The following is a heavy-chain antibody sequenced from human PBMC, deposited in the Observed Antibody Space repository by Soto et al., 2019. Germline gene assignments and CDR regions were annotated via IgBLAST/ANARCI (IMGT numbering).Heavy chain of an antibody. CDR3: AKGSWFPRGSQGGNWLDP. V-gene: IGHV3-23*01. Sequence: EVQLLESGGGLVQPGGSLRLSCAASGVTFTNFAMNWVRQAPGKGLEWVAGISHGGSSTYYADSVKGRFTVSRDNSMDTLYLQLSSLRADDTPVYYCAKGSWFPRGSQGGNWLDPWGQGTLVTVSS. CDR2: ISHGGSST. D-gene: IGHD3-10*01. J-gene: IGHJ5*02. CDR1: GVTFTNFA.